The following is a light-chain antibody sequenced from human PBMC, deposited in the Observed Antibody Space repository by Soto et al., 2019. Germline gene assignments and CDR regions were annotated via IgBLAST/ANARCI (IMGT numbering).Light chain of an antibody. CDR1: QSVDSSY. CDR2: GAS. J-gene: IGKJ2*01. V-gene: IGKV3-20*01. CDR3: QQYGNSPLYS. Sequence: DIVLTQSPATLSLSPGERATLSCRASQSVDSSYVAWYHQRPGQAPRLLISGASNRATGVPHRFGGSGSGTAFNLTISRLEPEDSAVYYCQQYGNSPLYSFGQGTKLEIK.